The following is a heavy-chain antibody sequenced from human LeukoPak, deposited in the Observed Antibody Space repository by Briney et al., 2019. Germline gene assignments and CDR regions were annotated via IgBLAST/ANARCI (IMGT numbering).Heavy chain of an antibody. J-gene: IGHJ4*02. D-gene: IGHD3-22*01. CDR1: GGSISSSSYY. CDR3: AMAYDSSGYSFDY. Sequence: SETLSLTCTVSGGSISSSSYYWGWIRQPPGKGLEWIGSIYYSGSTYYNPSLKSRVTISVDTSKNQFSLKLSSVTAADTAVYYCAMAYDSSGYSFDYWGQGTLVTVSS. CDR2: IYYSGST. V-gene: IGHV4-39*07.